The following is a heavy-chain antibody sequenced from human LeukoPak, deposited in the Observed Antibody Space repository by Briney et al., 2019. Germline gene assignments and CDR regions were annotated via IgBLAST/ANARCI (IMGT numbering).Heavy chain of an antibody. J-gene: IGHJ4*02. CDR2: TYHSGST. CDR3: ARVRRYCSSTSCYAIDY. CDR1: GYSISRGYY. V-gene: IGHV4-38-2*01. Sequence: SDTLSLTCAVSGYSISRGYYWGWIRPPPGKGLEWIGNTYHSGSTYYNPSLKSRVAISVDTSKNQFSLKLSSVTAADTAVYYCARVRRYCSSTSCYAIDYWDQGTLVTVSS. D-gene: IGHD2-2*01.